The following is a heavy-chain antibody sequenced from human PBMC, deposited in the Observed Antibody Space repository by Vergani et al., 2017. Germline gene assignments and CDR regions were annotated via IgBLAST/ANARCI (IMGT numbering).Heavy chain of an antibody. J-gene: IGHJ3*02. CDR1: GYTFTSYY. CDR2: INPSGGST. D-gene: IGHD7-27*01. CDR3: ARGKNRGDTTDAFDI. V-gene: IGHV1-46*01. Sequence: QVQLVQSGAEVKKPGASVKVSCKASGYTFTSYYMHWVRQAPGQGLEWMGIINPSGGSTSYAQKFQGRVTMTRDTSTRTVYMELSSLRSEDTAVYYCARGKNRGDTTDAFDIWGQGTMVTVSS.